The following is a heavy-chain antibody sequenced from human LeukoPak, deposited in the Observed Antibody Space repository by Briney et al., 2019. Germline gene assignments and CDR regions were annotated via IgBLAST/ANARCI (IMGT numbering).Heavy chain of an antibody. CDR2: ISGSDGHT. D-gene: IGHD3-10*01. CDR1: GFIFTNYG. V-gene: IGHV3-23*01. J-gene: IGHJ4*02. CDR3: ARDEDGSGNFDY. Sequence: GGTLRLSCAASGFIFTNYGMSWVRQAPGKGLEWVSAISGSDGHTYYADSVKGRFTISRDNSKNTLYLQMNSLRAEDTAVYYCARDEDGSGNFDYWGQGTLVTVSS.